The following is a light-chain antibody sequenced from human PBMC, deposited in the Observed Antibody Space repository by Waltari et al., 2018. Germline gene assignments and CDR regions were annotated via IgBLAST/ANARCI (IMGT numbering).Light chain of an antibody. CDR3: ATWDDSLNAWV. V-gene: IGLV1-44*01. J-gene: IGLJ3*02. CDR2: IDN. CDR1: NSNIGRHA. Sequence: QSVLTQPPSASGTPGQRVTISCSGSNSNIGRHAVNWYQQLPEAAPKLLIYIDNQRPSGVPDRFSGSKSGTSASLAISGLQSEDEAVYHCATWDDSLNAWVFGGGTKVTVL.